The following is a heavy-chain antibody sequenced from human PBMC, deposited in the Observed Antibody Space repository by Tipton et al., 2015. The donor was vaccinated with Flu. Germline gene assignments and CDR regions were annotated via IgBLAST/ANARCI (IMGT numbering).Heavy chain of an antibody. J-gene: IGHJ2*01. CDR1: GGSISGYY. Sequence: TLSLTCTVSGGSISGYYWTWIRQPPGKGLEWIGYIYYSGSTNYNPSLKSRVTISVDTSKNQFSLKLSSVTAADTAVYYCARDGDGPTIYWYFDLWGRGTLVTVSS. D-gene: IGHD3-10*01. CDR2: IYYSGST. V-gene: IGHV4-59*01. CDR3: ARDGDGPTIYWYFDL.